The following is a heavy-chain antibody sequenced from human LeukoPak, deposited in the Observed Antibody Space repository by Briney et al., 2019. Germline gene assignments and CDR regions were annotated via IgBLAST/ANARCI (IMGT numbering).Heavy chain of an antibody. D-gene: IGHD2-2*02. V-gene: IGHV3-9*01. CDR3: AKDISARYCSSTSCYTPYYYGMDV. CDR1: GFTFDDYA. CDR2: ISWNSGSI. J-gene: IGHJ6*02. Sequence: GGSLRLSCAAPGFTFDDYAMHWVRQAPGKGLEWVSGISWNSGSIGYADSVKGRFTISRDNAKHSLYLQMNSLRAEDRALYYCAKDISARYCSSTSCYTPYYYGMDVWGQGTTVTVSS.